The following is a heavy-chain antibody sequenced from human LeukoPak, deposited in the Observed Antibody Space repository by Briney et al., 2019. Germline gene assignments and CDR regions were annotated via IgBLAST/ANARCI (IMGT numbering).Heavy chain of an antibody. V-gene: IGHV3-73*01. D-gene: IGHD5-18*01. CDR1: GFTFSGSA. CDR3: TIPLAGYCYGMDV. Sequence: PGGSLKLSCAASGFTFSGSAIQWVRQASGKGLEWVGHITNKANNYATTYTASVKGRFTISRDDSKNTAYLQMNSLKTEDTAVYYCTIPLAGYCYGMDVWGHGTTVTVSS. J-gene: IGHJ6*02. CDR2: ITNKANNYAT.